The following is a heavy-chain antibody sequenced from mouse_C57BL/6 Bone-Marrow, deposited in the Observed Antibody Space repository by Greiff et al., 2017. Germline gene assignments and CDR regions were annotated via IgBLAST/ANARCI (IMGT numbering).Heavy chain of an antibody. Sequence: VMLVESGAELARPGASVKLSCKASGYTFTSYGISWVKQRTGQGLEWIGEIYPRSGNTYYNEKFKGKATLTADKSSSTAYMELRSLTSEDSAVYFCARLGALAYWGQGTLVTVSA. V-gene: IGHV1-81*01. J-gene: IGHJ3*01. CDR1: GYTFTSYG. CDR2: IYPRSGNT. CDR3: ARLGALAY.